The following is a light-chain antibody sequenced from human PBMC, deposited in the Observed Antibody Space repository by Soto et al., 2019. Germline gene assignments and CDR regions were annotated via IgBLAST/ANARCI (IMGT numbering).Light chain of an antibody. J-gene: IGKJ5*01. CDR3: QQYNNWPPQIT. Sequence: EIVMTQSPPTLSVSPGERATLSCRASQSVSSNLAWYQQKPGQGPRLLIYGAYTRATGIPARFSGSGSGTEFTLTISSLQSEDFAVYYCQQYNNWPPQITFGQGTRLENK. CDR2: GAY. V-gene: IGKV3-15*01. CDR1: QSVSSN.